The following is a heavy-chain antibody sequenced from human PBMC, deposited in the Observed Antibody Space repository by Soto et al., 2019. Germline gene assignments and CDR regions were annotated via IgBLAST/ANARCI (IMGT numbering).Heavy chain of an antibody. V-gene: IGHV4-31*03. J-gene: IGHJ6*03. Sequence: PSETLSLTCTVSGGSISSGGHYWSWIRQHPGKGLEWIGYIYYSGSTYYNPSLKSRVTISVDTSKNQFSLKLSSVTAADTAVYYCAGGPVLRFLEPFLNYYYMDVWGKGTTVTVSS. CDR1: GGSISSGGHY. CDR3: AGGPVLRFLEPFLNYYYMDV. CDR2: IYYSGST. D-gene: IGHD3-3*01.